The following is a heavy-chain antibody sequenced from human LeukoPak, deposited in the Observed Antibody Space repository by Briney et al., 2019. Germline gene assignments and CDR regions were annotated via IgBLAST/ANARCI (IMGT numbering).Heavy chain of an antibody. D-gene: IGHD3-10*01. CDR3: ASVKGTMVRGVINPTGAFDI. CDR2: IYISGST. J-gene: IGHJ3*02. Sequence: SETLSLTCTVSGGSLTSGNYYWNWIRQPAGKGLEWIGRIYISGSTNYNPSLKSRVTMSVDTSKNQFSLKLSSVTAADTAVYYCASVKGTMVRGVINPTGAFDIWGQGTMVTVSS. V-gene: IGHV4-61*02. CDR1: GGSLTSGNYY.